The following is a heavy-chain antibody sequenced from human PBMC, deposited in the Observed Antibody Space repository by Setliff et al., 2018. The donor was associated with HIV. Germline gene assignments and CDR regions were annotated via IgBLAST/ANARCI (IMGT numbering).Heavy chain of an antibody. V-gene: IGHV1-18*01. J-gene: IGHJ5*02. Sequence: ASVKVSCKASGYTFTNYGFSWVRQAPGQGLEWMGWISAYNGDTKYAQKLQGRVTMTRNTSIGAAYMELSSLRSEDTAVYYCARDETSVPEVRLFDPWGQGTLVTVSS. CDR1: GYTFTNYG. CDR2: ISAYNGDT. CDR3: ARDETSVPEVRLFDP. D-gene: IGHD2-2*01.